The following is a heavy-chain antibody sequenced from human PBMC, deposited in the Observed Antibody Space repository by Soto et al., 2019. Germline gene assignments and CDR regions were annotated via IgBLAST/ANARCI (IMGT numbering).Heavy chain of an antibody. CDR1: GGSFSGYY. V-gene: IGHV4-34*01. CDR3: AKGGGSLWS. J-gene: IGHJ5*02. Sequence: QVQLQQWGARLLKPSETLSLTCAVYGGSFSGYYWSWIRQSPGKGLEWIGEINLSVTTNYNPALKSRVTMAVDTAKIQFSLKLTSVTAADTAVYYCAKGGGSLWSWGQGTLVTVSS. CDR2: INLSVTT. D-gene: IGHD3-10*01.